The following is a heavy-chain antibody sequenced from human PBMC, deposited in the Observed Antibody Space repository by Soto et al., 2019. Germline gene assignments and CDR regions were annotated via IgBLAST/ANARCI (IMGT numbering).Heavy chain of an antibody. Sequence: GGSLRLSCAASGFTVSGNYMSWVRQAPGKGLEWVSIIDSGGRTYYADSVKGRSTISRDNSKNTLYLQVRSLSAEDTAVYFCARHESSVGYSFYYMDVWGKGTTVTVSS. CDR3: ARHESSVGYSFYYMDV. D-gene: IGHD1-26*01. CDR2: IDSGGRT. J-gene: IGHJ6*03. CDR1: GFTVSGNY. V-gene: IGHV3-66*04.